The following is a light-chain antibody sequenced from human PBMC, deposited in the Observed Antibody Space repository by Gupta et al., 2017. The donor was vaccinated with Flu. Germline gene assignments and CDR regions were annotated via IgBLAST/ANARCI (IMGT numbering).Light chain of an antibody. J-gene: IGKJ3*01. CDR2: AAS. CDR1: QGISSY. Sequence: AIRITQSPSSLSASTGDRVTITCRASQGISSYLAWYQQKPGKAPKLLIYAASTLQSGVPSRFSGSGSGTDFTLTISCLQSEDFATYYCQQYYSYSFTFGRGTKVDIK. V-gene: IGKV1-8*01. CDR3: QQYYSYSFT.